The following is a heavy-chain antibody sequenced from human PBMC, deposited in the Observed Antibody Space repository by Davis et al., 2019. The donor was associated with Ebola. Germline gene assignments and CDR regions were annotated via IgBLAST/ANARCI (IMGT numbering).Heavy chain of an antibody. J-gene: IGHJ4*02. CDR2: IYYSGST. D-gene: IGHD6-19*01. Sequence: PSETLSLTCTVSGGSISSSSYYWGWIRQPPGKGLEWIGSIYYSGSTYYNPSLKSRVTISVDTSKNQFSLKLSSVTAADTAVYYCAGGTVSGWYGYYFDYWGQGTLVTVSS. CDR3: AGGTVSGWYGYYFDY. V-gene: IGHV4-39*07. CDR1: GGSISSSSYY.